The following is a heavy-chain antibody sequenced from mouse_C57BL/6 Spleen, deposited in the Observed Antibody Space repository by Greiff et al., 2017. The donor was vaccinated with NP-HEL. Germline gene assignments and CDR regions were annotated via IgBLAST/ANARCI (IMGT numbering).Heavy chain of an antibody. Sequence: QVQLKQSGPGLVQPSQSLSITCTVSGFSLTSYGVHWVRQSPGQGLEWLGVIWSGGSTDYNAAFISRLSISKDNSKSQVFFKMNSLQADDTAIYYCARNEKSVDYYGSSTGYFDVWGTGTTVTVSS. J-gene: IGHJ1*03. CDR2: IWSGGST. CDR3: ARNEKSVDYYGSSTGYFDV. D-gene: IGHD1-1*01. CDR1: GFSLTSYG. V-gene: IGHV2-2*01.